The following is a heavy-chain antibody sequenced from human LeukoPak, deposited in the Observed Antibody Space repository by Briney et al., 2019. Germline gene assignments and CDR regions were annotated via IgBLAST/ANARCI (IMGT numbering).Heavy chain of an antibody. CDR2: VSGSGGST. CDR1: GFTFSSYA. V-gene: IGHV3-23*01. CDR3: AKAGYSYGYPWFDP. J-gene: IGHJ5*02. Sequence: GGSLRLSCAASGFTFSSYAMSWVRQAPGKGLEWVSAVSGSGGSTYYADSVKGRFTISRDNSKNTLYLQMNSLRAEDTAVYYCAKAGYSYGYPWFDPWGQGTLVTVSS. D-gene: IGHD5-18*01.